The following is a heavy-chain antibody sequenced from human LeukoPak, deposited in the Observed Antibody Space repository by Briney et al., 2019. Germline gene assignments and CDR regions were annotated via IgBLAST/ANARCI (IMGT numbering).Heavy chain of an antibody. V-gene: IGHV1-2*02. J-gene: IGHJ4*02. D-gene: IGHD6-13*01. CDR1: GCSFSDYF. Sequence: ASVKVSCKASGCSFSDYFVHWVRQAPGLGLEWMGWISPNSGDTNYAPKFQGRVTMTKDTSINTAYMDLTSLTSDDTAVYYCARVKWDDSSSWYFDYWGQGTLVTVSS. CDR3: ARVKWDDSSSWYFDY. CDR2: ISPNSGDT.